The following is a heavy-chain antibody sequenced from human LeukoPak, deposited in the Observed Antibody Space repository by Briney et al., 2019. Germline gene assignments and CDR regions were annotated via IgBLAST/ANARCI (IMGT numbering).Heavy chain of an antibody. Sequence: SETLSLTCSVSGGSLSNSNYYWGWIRQPPGKGLEWIGTIHDSGSTYSNPSLRSRVSILLDTSKNQLSLKLNSVTAADTAVYYCARARVVRGAHPFDYWGQGTLVTVSS. J-gene: IGHJ4*02. CDR2: IHDSGST. D-gene: IGHD3-10*01. CDR1: GGSLSNSNYY. V-gene: IGHV4-39*07. CDR3: ARARVVRGAHPFDY.